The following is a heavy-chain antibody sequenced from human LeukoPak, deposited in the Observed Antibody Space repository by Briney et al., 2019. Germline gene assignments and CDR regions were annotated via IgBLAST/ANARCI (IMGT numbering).Heavy chain of an antibody. CDR1: GGSFSGYY. CDR3: AAYCSGGSCYTYTFDY. CDR2: INHSGNT. Sequence: SETLSLTCAVYGGSFSGYYWSWIRQPPGKGLEWIGEINHSGNTNYNPSLKSRVTISVGTSKNQFSLKLSSVTAADTAVYYCAAYCSGGSCYTYTFDYWGQGTLVTVSS. D-gene: IGHD2-15*01. J-gene: IGHJ4*02. V-gene: IGHV4-34*01.